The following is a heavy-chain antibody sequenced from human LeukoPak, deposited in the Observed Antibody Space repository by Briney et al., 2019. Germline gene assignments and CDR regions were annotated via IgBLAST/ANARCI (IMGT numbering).Heavy chain of an antibody. V-gene: IGHV3-23*01. CDR1: GFTFSSYA. CDR2: ISGSGGST. CDR3: AIPNWNEGWGYFDY. J-gene: IGHJ4*02. Sequence: GGSLRLSCAASGFTFSSYAMSWVRQAPGKGLEWVSAISGSGGSTYYADSVKGRFTISRDNSKNTLYLQMNSLRAEDTAVYYCAIPNWNEGWGYFDYWGQGTLVTVSS. D-gene: IGHD1-1*01.